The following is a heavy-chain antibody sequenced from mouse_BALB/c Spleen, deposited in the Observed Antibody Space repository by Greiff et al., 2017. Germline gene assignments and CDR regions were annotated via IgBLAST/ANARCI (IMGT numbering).Heavy chain of an antibody. J-gene: IGHJ3*01. CDR3: ARHRYYGSSSWFAY. CDR1: GFAFSSYD. Sequence: EVQLVESGGGLVKPGGSLKLSCAASGFAFSSYDMSWVRQTPEKRLEWVAYISSGGGSTYYPDTVKGRFTISRDNAKNTLYLQMSSLKSEDTAMYYCARHRYYGSSSWFAYWGQGTLVTVSA. CDR2: ISSGGGST. D-gene: IGHD1-1*01. V-gene: IGHV5-12-1*01.